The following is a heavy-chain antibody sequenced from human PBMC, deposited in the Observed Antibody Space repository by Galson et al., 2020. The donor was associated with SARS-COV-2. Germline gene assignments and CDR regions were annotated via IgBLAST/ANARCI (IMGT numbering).Heavy chain of an antibody. CDR1: GFTFSSYS. J-gene: IGHJ3*02. D-gene: IGHD3-22*01. CDR2: ISSSSSYI. CDR3: ARWRAYYYDSSGYYPDAFDI. Sequence: NSGGSLRLSCAASGFTFSSYSMNWVRQAPGKGLEWVSSISSSSSYIYYADSVKGLFTISRDNAKNSLYLQMNSLRAEDTAVYYCARWRAYYYDSSGYYPDAFDIWGQGTMVTVSS. V-gene: IGHV3-21*01.